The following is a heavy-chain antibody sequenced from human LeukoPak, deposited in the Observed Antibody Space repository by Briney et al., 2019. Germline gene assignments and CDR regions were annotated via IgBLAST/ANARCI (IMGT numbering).Heavy chain of an antibody. CDR3: ATDPGEIVPAAKGPRGDYCYGMDV. Sequence: ASVKVSCKVSGFTLTELSMHWVRQAPGKGLEWMGGFDPEDGETIYAQKFQGRVTMTEDTSTDTAYMELNSLRSDDTAVYYCATDPGEIVPAAKGPRGDYCYGMDVWGQGTTVTVSS. V-gene: IGHV1-24*01. CDR1: GFTLTELS. D-gene: IGHD2-2*01. CDR2: FDPEDGET. J-gene: IGHJ6*02.